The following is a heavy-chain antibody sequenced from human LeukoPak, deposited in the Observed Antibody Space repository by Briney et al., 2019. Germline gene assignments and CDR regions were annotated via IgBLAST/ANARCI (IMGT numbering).Heavy chain of an antibody. CDR2: IWYDGSNK. J-gene: IGHJ4*02. CDR3: ARNYYYDSSGYHDY. D-gene: IGHD3-22*01. CDR1: GFTFSSYG. V-gene: IGHV3-33*01. Sequence: GGSLRLSCAASGFTFSSYGMHWVRQAPGKGREWVAVIWYDGSNKYYADSVKGRFTISRDNSKNTLYLQMNSLRAEDTAVYYCARNYYYDSSGYHDYWGQGTLVTVSS.